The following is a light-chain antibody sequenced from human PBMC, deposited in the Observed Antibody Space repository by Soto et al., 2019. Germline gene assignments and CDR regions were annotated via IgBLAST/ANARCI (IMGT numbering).Light chain of an antibody. CDR1: QSVSRD. CDR3: QHRHN. V-gene: IGKV3-11*01. Sequence: DIVLTQSPAPLSLSPGERATLSCRASQSVSRDFAWYPQKPGQAPRLLIYDASNRATGIPARFSGSGSGTDFTLTINSLQPEDFAIYYCQHRHNFGPGTKVDFK. J-gene: IGKJ3*01. CDR2: DAS.